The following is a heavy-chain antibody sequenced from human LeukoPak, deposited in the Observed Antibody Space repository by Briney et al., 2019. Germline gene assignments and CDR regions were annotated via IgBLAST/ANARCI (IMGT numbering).Heavy chain of an antibody. V-gene: IGHV3-30*18. CDR2: ISYDGSNK. J-gene: IGHJ3*02. D-gene: IGHD3-22*01. CDR3: AKVPSYDSSGYAFDI. Sequence: GGSLRLSCAASGFTFSSYGMHWVRQAPGKGLEWVAAISYDGSNKYYADSVKGRFTISRDNSKNTLYLQMNSLRAEDTAVYYCAKVPSYDSSGYAFDIWGQGTMVTVSS. CDR1: GFTFSSYG.